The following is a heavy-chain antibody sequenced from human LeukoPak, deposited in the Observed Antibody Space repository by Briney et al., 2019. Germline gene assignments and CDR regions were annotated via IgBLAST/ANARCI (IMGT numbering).Heavy chain of an antibody. CDR3: ARHSPTYYDFWSGYYPSGHYYGMDV. D-gene: IGHD3-3*01. J-gene: IGHJ6*02. Sequence: SETLSLTCTVSGGSISSSSYYWGWIRQPPGKGLEWIGSIYYSGSTNYNPSLKSRVTISVDTSKNQFSLKLSSVTAADTAVYYCARHSPTYYDFWSGYYPSGHYYGMDVWGQGTTVTVSS. CDR1: GGSISSSSYY. V-gene: IGHV4-39*01. CDR2: IYYSGST.